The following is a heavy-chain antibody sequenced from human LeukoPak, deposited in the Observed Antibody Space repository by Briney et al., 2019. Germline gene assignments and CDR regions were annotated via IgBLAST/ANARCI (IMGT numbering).Heavy chain of an antibody. D-gene: IGHD1-26*01. CDR1: GGSMTSDIYY. Sequence: SQTLSLTCTVSGGSMTSDIYYWSWIRQPAGKGLEWIGRIYNSGSTNYNPSLKSRLTISVDTSKNQFSLKLSSVTAADTAVYYCASLYSGSYYALDYWGQGTLVTVSS. CDR2: IYNSGST. CDR3: ASLYSGSYYALDY. V-gene: IGHV4-61*02. J-gene: IGHJ4*02.